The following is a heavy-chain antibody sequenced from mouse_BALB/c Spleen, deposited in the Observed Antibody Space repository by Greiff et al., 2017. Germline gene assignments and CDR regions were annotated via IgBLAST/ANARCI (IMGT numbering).Heavy chain of an antibody. CDR3: TRSAEVRRYFDV. Sequence: QAQLKESGAELAKPGASVKMSCKASGYTFTSYWMHWVKQRPGQGLEWIGYINPSTGYTEYNQKFKDKATLTADKSSSTAYMQLSSLTSEDSAVYYCTRSAEVRRYFDVWGAGTTVTVSS. V-gene: IGHV1-7*01. D-gene: IGHD2-14*01. J-gene: IGHJ1*01. CDR1: GYTFTSYW. CDR2: INPSTGYT.